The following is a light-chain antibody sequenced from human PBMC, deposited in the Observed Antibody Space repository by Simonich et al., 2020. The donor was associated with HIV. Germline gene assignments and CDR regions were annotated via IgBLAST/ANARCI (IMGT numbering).Light chain of an antibody. Sequence: NFMLTQPHSVSESPGKTVTISCTRRSGSIASNYVQWYQQRPGSSPTTVIYENNQRPSGVPYRFSGSIDTSSNSASLTISGLKTEDEADYYCQSYEVFGGGTKLTVL. V-gene: IGLV6-57*01. J-gene: IGLJ2*01. CDR1: SGSIASNY. CDR3: QSYEV. CDR2: ENN.